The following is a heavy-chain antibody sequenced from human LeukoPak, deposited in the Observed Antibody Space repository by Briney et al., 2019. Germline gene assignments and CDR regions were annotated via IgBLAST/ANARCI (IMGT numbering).Heavy chain of an antibody. CDR2: ITSTSSYI. D-gene: IGHD2-21*02. CDR1: GFTFSNYN. J-gene: IGHJ4*02. Sequence: GGSLRLSCAASGFTFSNYNMNWVRQAPGKGLEWVSSITSTSSYIYYADSVKGRFTISRGNAQNSLYLQMNSLRAEDTAVYYCARDCGGDCYLDYWGQGTLVTVSS. V-gene: IGHV3-21*06. CDR3: ARDCGGDCYLDY.